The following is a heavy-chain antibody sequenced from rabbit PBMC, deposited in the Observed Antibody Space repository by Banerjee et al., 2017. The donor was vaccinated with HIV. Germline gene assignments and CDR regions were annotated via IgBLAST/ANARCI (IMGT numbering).Heavy chain of an antibody. CDR2: IYGGGSGST. Sequence: QSLEESGGDLVKPGASLTLTCTASGIDFSGYYYMCWVRQAPGKGLEWIACIYGGGSGSTDYASWAKGRFTISTTSSTTVNLQMTGLTAADTATYFCARDLAGVIGWNFNLWGQGTLVTVS. D-gene: IGHD4-1*01. CDR3: ARDLAGVIGWNFNL. V-gene: IGHV1S40*01. CDR1: GIDFSGYYY. J-gene: IGHJ4*01.